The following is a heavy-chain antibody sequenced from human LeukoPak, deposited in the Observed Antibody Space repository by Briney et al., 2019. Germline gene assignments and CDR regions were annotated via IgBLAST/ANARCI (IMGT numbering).Heavy chain of an antibody. D-gene: IGHD3-16*01. Sequence: PGGSLRLSCAASSFTFTSFWLSWVRQAPGKGLEWVANISQDGGDKQYADSVKGRFTMSRDSAKKTVYLQMNSLRAEDTAVYYCARDRPGGYFDDWGQGTLVTVSS. V-gene: IGHV3-7*04. CDR2: ISQDGGDK. J-gene: IGHJ4*02. CDR1: SFTFTSFW. CDR3: ARDRPGGYFDD.